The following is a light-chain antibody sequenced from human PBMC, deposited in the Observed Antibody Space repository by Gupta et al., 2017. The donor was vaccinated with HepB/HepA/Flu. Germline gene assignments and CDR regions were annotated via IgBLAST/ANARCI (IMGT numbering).Light chain of an antibody. V-gene: IGKV3-11*01. CDR3: QHRLSWPLT. J-gene: IGKJ4*01. Sequence: VLTQSPATLSLSPGQRATLSCRARENLNHSFSCYHQRPGQSPRFLIYDASVRATGVPPWCSGSGCGTDIPLTIARLESEDLVIYYCQHRLSWPLTFGGGTKV. CDR1: ENLNHS. CDR2: DAS.